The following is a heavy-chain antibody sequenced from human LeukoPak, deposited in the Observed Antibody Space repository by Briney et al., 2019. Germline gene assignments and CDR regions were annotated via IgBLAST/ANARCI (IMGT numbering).Heavy chain of an antibody. CDR3: AKDRVAGNGLDY. CDR1: GFTFSSYA. CDR2: ISYDGSNK. J-gene: IGHJ4*02. Sequence: GGSLRLSCAASGFTFSSYAMHWVRQAPGKGLEWVAVISYDGSNKYYADSVKGRFTISRDNSKNTLYLQMNSLRAEDTAVYYCAKDRVAGNGLDYWGQGTLVTVSS. V-gene: IGHV3-30-3*01. D-gene: IGHD6-19*01.